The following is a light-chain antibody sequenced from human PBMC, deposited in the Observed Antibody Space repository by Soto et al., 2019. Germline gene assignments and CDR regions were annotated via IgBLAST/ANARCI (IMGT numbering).Light chain of an antibody. CDR1: SSDVGGYNY. Sequence: ALTQPASVSGSPGQSITISCTGTSSDVGGYNYVSWYQQHPGKAPKLIIFEVSYRPSGISNRFSASKSGDTASLTISGLQADDEADYYCCSYTDSRTHIFGRGTKVTVL. CDR2: EVS. CDR3: CSYTDSRTHI. J-gene: IGLJ1*01. V-gene: IGLV2-14*01.